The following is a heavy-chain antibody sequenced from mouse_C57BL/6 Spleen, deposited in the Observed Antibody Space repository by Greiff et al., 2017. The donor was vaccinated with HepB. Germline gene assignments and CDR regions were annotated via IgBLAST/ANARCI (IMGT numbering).Heavy chain of an antibody. CDR3: ARREIYYGNYYAMDY. CDR1: GYTFTSYN. V-gene: IGHV1-12*01. J-gene: IGHJ4*01. CDR2: IYPGNGDT. Sequence: QSGAELVRPGASVKMSCKASGYTFTSYNMHWVKQTPRQGLEWIGAIYPGNGDTSYNQKFKGKATLTVDKSSSTAYMQLSSLTSEDSAVYFCARREIYYGNYYAMDYWGQGTSVTVSS. D-gene: IGHD2-1*01.